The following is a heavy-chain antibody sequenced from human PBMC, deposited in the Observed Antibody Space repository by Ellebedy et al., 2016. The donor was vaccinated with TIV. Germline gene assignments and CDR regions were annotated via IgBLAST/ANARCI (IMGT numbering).Heavy chain of an antibody. CDR2: ISSNGGST. J-gene: IGHJ4*02. D-gene: IGHD6-6*01. CDR1: GFTFSSYA. Sequence: GESLKISCSASGFTFSSYAMHWVRQAPGKGLEYVSAISSNGGSTYYADSVKGRFTISRDNSKNTLYLQMSSLRAEDTAVYYCVKGYSSSDWYYFDYWGQGTLVTVSS. CDR3: VKGYSSSDWYYFDY. V-gene: IGHV3-64D*06.